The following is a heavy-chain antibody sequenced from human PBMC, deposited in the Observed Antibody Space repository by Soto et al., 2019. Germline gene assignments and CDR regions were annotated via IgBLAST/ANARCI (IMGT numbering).Heavy chain of an antibody. V-gene: IGHV4-34*01. Sequence: QVQLQQWGAGLLKPSETLSLTCAVYGGSFSGYYWSWIRQPPGKGLEWSGEINHSGSTNYNPSLKRRVTISVDTSKNQFSLKLSSVTAADTAVYYCAREGGLRYYYYYYMDVWGKGTTVTVSS. J-gene: IGHJ6*03. CDR3: AREGGLRYYYYYYMDV. D-gene: IGHD4-17*01. CDR2: INHSGST. CDR1: GGSFSGYY.